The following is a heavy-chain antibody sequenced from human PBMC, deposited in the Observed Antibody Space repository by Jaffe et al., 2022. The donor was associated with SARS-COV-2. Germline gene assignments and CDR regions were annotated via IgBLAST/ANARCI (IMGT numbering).Heavy chain of an antibody. V-gene: IGHV2-5*01. CDR1: GFSLSTSGVG. D-gene: IGHD3-10*01. J-gene: IGHJ6*02. CDR3: ARGDSGSYPSLLYYYYGMDV. CDR2: IYWNDDK. Sequence: QITLKESGPTLVKPTQTLTLTCTFSGFSLSTSGVGVGWIRQPPGKALEWLALIYWNDDKRYSPSLKSRLTITKDTSKNQVVLTMTNMDPVDTATYYCARGDSGSYPSLLYYYYGMDVWGQGTTVTVSS.